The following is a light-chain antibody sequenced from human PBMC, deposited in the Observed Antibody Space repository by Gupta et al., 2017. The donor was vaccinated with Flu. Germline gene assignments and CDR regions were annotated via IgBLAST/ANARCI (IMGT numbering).Light chain of an antibody. V-gene: IGKV1-39*01. CDR1: QNISTY. CDR3: QQRDSTPLT. Sequence: DIQMTQSPSSLSASVGGRVTITCRASQNISTYLYWDQQKPGNAPKLLIYAASRWESGVPSRFSGSGSGTDFTLTISSLQPEDFATYYCQQRDSTPLTFGQGTKVEVK. J-gene: IGKJ1*01. CDR2: AAS.